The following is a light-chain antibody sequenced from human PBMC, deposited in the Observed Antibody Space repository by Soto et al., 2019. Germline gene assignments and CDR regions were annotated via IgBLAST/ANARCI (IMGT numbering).Light chain of an antibody. CDR1: SANIGSNY. Sequence: QSVLTQPPSVSAAPGQKVTISCSGSSANIGSNYVSWYQQLPGTAPKLVIYDSDRRPSEIPDRFSGSKSGTSATLDSTGLQTGDEADYYCGAWDGSLSVVLFGGGTKLTVL. CDR2: DSD. V-gene: IGLV1-51*01. J-gene: IGLJ2*01. CDR3: GAWDGSLSVVL.